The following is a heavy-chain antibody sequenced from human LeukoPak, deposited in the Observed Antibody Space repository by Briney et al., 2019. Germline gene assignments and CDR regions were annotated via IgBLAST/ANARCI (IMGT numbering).Heavy chain of an antibody. CDR3: ATRRYCTNGVCPDY. Sequence: VASVKVSCKASGGTFSSYAISWVRQAPGQGLEWMGRIIPIFGTANYAQKFQGRVTITTDESTSTAYRELSSLRSEDTAVYYCATRRYCTNGVCPDYWGQGTLVTVSS. CDR2: IIPIFGTA. D-gene: IGHD2-8*01. J-gene: IGHJ4*02. V-gene: IGHV1-69*05. CDR1: GGTFSSYA.